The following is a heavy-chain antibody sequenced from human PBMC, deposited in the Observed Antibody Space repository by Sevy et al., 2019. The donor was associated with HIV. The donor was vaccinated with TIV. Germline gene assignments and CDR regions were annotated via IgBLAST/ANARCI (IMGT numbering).Heavy chain of an antibody. CDR3: AKSLVQSGLSGGGANYGMDV. D-gene: IGHD2-8*02. Sequence: GGSLRLSCAASGFPFSNFAMSWVRQAPGKGLEWVSTLIGGGSRTYYADSVTGRFIISRDNSRNTLYLQMNSLRAEDTAIYYSAKSLVQSGLSGGGANYGMDVCGRGTTVTVSS. CDR2: LIGGGSRT. CDR1: GFPFSNFA. J-gene: IGHJ6*02. V-gene: IGHV3-23*01.